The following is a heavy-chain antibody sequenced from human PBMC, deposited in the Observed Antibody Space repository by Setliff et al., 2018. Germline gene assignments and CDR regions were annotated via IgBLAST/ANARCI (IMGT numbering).Heavy chain of an antibody. J-gene: IGHJ3*02. D-gene: IGHD1-26*01. CDR3: ARCSGSYDAFDI. Sequence: PSETLSLTCNVSGGSISSDYWAWIRQPPGKGLEWIGYIHSSVRSNYNPSLKSRVTTSIDTSKNQFSLKLSSVTAADTAVYYCARCSGSYDAFDIWGQGTMVTVSS. CDR2: IHSSVRS. V-gene: IGHV4-4*08. CDR1: GGSISSDY.